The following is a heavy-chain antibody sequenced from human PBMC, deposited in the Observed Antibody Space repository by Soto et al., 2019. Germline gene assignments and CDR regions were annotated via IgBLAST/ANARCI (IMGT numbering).Heavy chain of an antibody. CDR2: IYYSGST. Sequence: PSETLSLTCTVSGGSVSSGSYYWSWIRQPPGKGLEWIGYIYYSGSTNYNPSLKSRVTISVDTSKNQFSLKLSSVTAADTAVYYCARSYSSGWYLLWGQGTLVTV. CDR1: GGSVSSGSYY. V-gene: IGHV4-61*01. D-gene: IGHD6-19*01. CDR3: ARSYSSGWYLL. J-gene: IGHJ4*02.